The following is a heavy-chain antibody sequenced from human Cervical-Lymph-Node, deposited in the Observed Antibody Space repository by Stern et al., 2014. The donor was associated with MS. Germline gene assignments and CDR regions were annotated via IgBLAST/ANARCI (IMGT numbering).Heavy chain of an antibody. J-gene: IGHJ5*02. CDR1: GFILSTYS. V-gene: IGHV3-48*01. Sequence: VHLVESGGGLVQPGGSLRLSCAASGFILSTYSVNWVRQAPGKGLECISYISSGTTTIWYADSVRGRFTISRDNAENSLYLQMNSLRAEDTAVYYCARGAFPWGQGVMVTVSS. CDR2: ISSGTTTI. CDR3: ARGAFP.